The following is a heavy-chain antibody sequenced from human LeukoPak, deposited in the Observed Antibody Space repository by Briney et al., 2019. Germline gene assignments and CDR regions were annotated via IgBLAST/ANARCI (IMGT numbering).Heavy chain of an antibody. Sequence: PSETLSLTCTVSGGSISSGGYYWSWIRQHPGKGLEWIGYIYYSGSTYYNPSLKSRVTISVDTSKNQFSLKLSSVTAADTAVYYCARVTKDIGDIVVVPAAIRGYYYGMGVWGQGTTVTVSS. D-gene: IGHD2-2*02. CDR2: IYYSGST. V-gene: IGHV4-31*03. CDR3: ARVTKDIGDIVVVPAAIRGYYYGMGV. CDR1: GGSISSGGYY. J-gene: IGHJ6*02.